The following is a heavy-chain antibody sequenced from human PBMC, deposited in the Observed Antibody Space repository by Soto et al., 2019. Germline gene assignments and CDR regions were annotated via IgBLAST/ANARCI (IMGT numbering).Heavy chain of an antibody. CDR2: ISSSSNYI. J-gene: IGHJ4*02. CDR3: ACLTGNDY. V-gene: IGHV3-21*01. CDR1: GFTFSSYS. Sequence: PGGSLRLSCAASGFTFSSYSMNWVRQAPGKGLEWVSSISSSSNYIHYADSVKGRFTISRDNAKNSLYLQMNSLRAEDTAVYYCACLTGNDYWGQGTLVTVSS.